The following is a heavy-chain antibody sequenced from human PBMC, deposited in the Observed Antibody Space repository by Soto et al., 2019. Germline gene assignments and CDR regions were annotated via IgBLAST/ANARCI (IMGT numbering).Heavy chain of an antibody. CDR3: ARVYTAAIPNYYYYGMDV. D-gene: IGHD2-2*02. V-gene: IGHV5-51*01. Sequence: GESLKISCKGSGYSFSSYWIGWVRQMPGQGPEWMGIIYPGDSDTRYSPSFQGHVTISADKSISTAYLQWSSLKASDTAMYYCARVYTAAIPNYYYYGMDVWGQGTTVTVSS. CDR2: IYPGDSDT. CDR1: GYSFSSYW. J-gene: IGHJ6*02.